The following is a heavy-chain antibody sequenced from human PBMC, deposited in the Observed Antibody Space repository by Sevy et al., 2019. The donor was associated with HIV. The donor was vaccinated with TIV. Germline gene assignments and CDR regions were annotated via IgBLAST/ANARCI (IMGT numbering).Heavy chain of an antibody. D-gene: IGHD5-18*01. CDR3: ARDPKGDTAMAIYYFDY. J-gene: IGHJ4*02. CDR2: ISYDGSNK. Sequence: GGSLRLSCAASGFTFSSYAMHWVRQAPGKGLEWVAVISYDGSNKYYADSVKGRFTISRDNSKNTLYLQMNSLRADDTAVYYCARDPKGDTAMAIYYFDYWGQGTLVTVSS. V-gene: IGHV3-30-3*01. CDR1: GFTFSSYA.